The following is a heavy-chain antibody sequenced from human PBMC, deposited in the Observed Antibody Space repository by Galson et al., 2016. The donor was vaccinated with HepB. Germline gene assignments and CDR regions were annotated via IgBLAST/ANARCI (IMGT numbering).Heavy chain of an antibody. V-gene: IGHV4-39*01. CDR3: ARRPTYAYFFDS. D-gene: IGHD2/OR15-2a*01. Sequence: SETLSLTCTVSGGSVSSSSHYWGWIRQPPGKGLEWIGNFYYTGSTYYNQSLKSRVTISVDTSRNLVSLNLTSLTAADTAVYFCARRPTYAYFFDSWGQGTLVAVSS. CDR2: FYYTGST. J-gene: IGHJ4*02. CDR1: GGSVSSSSHY.